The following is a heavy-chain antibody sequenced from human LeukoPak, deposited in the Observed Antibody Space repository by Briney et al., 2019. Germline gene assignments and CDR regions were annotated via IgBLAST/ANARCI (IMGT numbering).Heavy chain of an antibody. CDR2: INSDGSST. V-gene: IGHV3-74*01. CDR3: ARVSTRRTNWFDP. D-gene: IGHD1/OR15-1a*01. CDR1: GFTFSSYW. Sequence: GGSLRLSCAASGFTFSSYWMHWVRQAPGKGLVWVSRINSDGSSTSYEDSVKGRFTIARDNAKNTLYLQMNSLRAEDTAVYYCARVSTRRTNWFDPWGQGTLVTVSS. J-gene: IGHJ5*02.